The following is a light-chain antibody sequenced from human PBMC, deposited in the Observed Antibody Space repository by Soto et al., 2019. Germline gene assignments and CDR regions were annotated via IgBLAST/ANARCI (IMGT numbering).Light chain of an antibody. J-gene: IGLJ3*02. V-gene: IGLV1-47*01. CDR1: SSNIGSNH. CDR2: RNN. CDR3: AAWDDSLSGLV. Sequence: QSVLTQPPSASATPGQRVTISCSGSSSNIGSNHVYWYRQLPGTAPKLLIYRNNQRPSGVPDRFSGSKSGTSASLAISGLRSEDEADYYCAAWDDSLSGLVFGGGTKLTVL.